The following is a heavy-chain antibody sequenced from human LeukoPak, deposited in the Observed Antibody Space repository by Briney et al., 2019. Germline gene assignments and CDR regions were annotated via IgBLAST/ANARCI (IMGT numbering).Heavy chain of an antibody. D-gene: IGHD6-19*01. V-gene: IGHV3-21*01. CDR1: GFTFSSYS. J-gene: IGHJ4*02. CDR3: ARGHVAGSDRHWDY. Sequence: PGGSLRLSCEASGFTFSSYSMNWVRQAPGKGLEWVSSISSSSTYIYYADSVKGRFTISRDNAKNTLYLQMNSLRAEDTAVYFCARGHVAGSDRHWDYWGQGTLVTVSS. CDR2: ISSSSTYI.